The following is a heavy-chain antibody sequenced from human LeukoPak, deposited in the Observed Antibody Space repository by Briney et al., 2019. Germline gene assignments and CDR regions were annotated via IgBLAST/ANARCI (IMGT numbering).Heavy chain of an antibody. J-gene: IGHJ4*02. V-gene: IGHV4-39*01. CDR1: GDAITSDEYY. D-gene: IGHD2/OR15-2a*01. CDR3: WRPFCTISICSSFVFDS. Sequence: SETLSLTCTVSGDAITSDEYYWGWIRQPPGKGLEWIGNIHHSGSTYYSPSLKSRVTISVDTSKNQFSLRLNSVTAADTAIYYFWRPFCTISICSSFVFDSWGQGTLVTVSS. CDR2: IHHSGST.